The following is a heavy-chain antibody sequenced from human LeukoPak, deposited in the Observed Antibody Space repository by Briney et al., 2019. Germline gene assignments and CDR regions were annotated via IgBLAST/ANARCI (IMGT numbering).Heavy chain of an antibody. CDR2: IYYSGST. CDR1: GGSISSYY. Sequence: SETLSLTCTVSGGSISSYYWSWIRQPPGKGLEWIGYIYYSGSTNYNPSLKSRVTMSVDTSKNQFSLKLSSVTAADTAVYYCARDPLTVAGVFDYWGQGTLVTVSS. D-gene: IGHD6-19*01. J-gene: IGHJ4*02. CDR3: ARDPLTVAGVFDY. V-gene: IGHV4-59*12.